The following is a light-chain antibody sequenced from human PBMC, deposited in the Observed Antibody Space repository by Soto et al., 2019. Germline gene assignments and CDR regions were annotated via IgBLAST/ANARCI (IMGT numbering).Light chain of an antibody. V-gene: IGKV3D-15*01. CDR1: QSIRTD. CDR2: DAS. J-gene: IGKJ2*02. CDR3: QQYNSYPWT. Sequence: DIVMTQSPATLSVSPGERATLSCRASQSIRTDLAWYQQKSGQGPRLLIYDASTRATGIPARFSGSGSGTEFTLTISSLQTDDFATYYCQQYNSYPWTVGLGTKGDIK.